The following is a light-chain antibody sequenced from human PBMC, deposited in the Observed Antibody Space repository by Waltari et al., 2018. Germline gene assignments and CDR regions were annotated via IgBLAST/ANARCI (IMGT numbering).Light chain of an antibody. Sequence: QSALTQPPPATGSPGQSVTISCTGTSSDVGGYNDVSWYQRHPGKAPKLMIYEVTKRPSGVPDRFSGSKSGNTASLTVSGLQPEDDADYYCTSYAGNSNTYVFGTGTKVTVL. CDR1: SSDVGGYND. CDR2: EVT. J-gene: IGLJ1*01. CDR3: TSYAGNSNTYV. V-gene: IGLV2-8*01.